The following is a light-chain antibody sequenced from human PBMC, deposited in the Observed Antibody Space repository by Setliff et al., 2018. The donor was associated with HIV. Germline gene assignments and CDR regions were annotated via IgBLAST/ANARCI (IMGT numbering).Light chain of an antibody. Sequence: QSALTQPPSVSGAPGQRVTISCTGSSSNIGAGYDVHWYQQLPGTAPKLLIYGNNNRPSGVPDRFSGSKSGNTASLTVSGLQAEDEADYYCGSYAGSNKGVFGTGTKGTVL. CDR2: GNN. CDR1: SSNIGAGYD. J-gene: IGLJ1*01. V-gene: IGLV1-40*01. CDR3: GSYAGSNKGV.